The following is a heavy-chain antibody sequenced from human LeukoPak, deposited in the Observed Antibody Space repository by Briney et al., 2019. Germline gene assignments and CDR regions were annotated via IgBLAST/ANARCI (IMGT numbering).Heavy chain of an antibody. D-gene: IGHD4-23*01. CDR3: ASLPYYGGNPTIDY. V-gene: IGHV1-8*02. CDR2: MNPNSGNT. Sequence: ASVKVSCKASGYTFTSYDINWVRQATGQGLEWMGWMNPNSGNTGYAQKFQGRVTMTRDTSISTAYMELSRLRSDDTAVYYCASLPYYGGNPTIDYWGQGTLVTVSS. J-gene: IGHJ4*02. CDR1: GYTFTSYD.